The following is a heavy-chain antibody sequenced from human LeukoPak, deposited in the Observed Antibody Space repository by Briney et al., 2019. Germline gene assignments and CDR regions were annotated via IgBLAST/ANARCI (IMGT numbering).Heavy chain of an antibody. CDR3: ARWEIRGSAYQLDY. D-gene: IGHD1-26*01. Sequence: RLSXXXXXFTISXHWMSWVRQAPGKGLEWVANIKQDGSEKYYVDSVKGRFTISRDNAKNSMYLQMNSLRAEDTAVYYCARWEIRGSAYQLDYWGQGTLVTVSS. J-gene: IGHJ4*02. CDR1: XFTISXHW. CDR2: IKQDGSEK. V-gene: IGHV3-7*01.